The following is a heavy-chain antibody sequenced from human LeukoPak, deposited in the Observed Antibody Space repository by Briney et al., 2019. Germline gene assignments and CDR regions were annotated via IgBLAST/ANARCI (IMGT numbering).Heavy chain of an antibody. Sequence: PSQTLSLTCAISGDSVSSNSAAWNWIRQSPSRGLEWLGRTYYRSKWYDDYAVSVRSRISINPGTSKNQFSLQLNSVTPEDTAVYYRARDWDNWGYFDLWGRGTLVTVSS. CDR1: GDSVSSNSAA. CDR3: ARDWDNWGYFDL. V-gene: IGHV6-1*01. CDR2: TYYRSKWYD. D-gene: IGHD1-20*01. J-gene: IGHJ2*01.